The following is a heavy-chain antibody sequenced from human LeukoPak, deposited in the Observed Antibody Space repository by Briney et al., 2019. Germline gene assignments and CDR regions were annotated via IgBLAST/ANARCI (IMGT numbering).Heavy chain of an antibody. D-gene: IGHD3-22*01. J-gene: IGHJ3*02. CDR2: ISYDGSNK. CDR3: AKELYDSSGYFFEGAFDI. Sequence: GRSLRLSCAASGFTFSSYGMHWVRQAPGKGLEWVAVISYDGSNKYYADSVKGRFTISRDNSKNTLYLQMNSLRAEDTAVYYCAKELYDSSGYFFEGAFDIWGQGTMVTVSS. CDR1: GFTFSSYG. V-gene: IGHV3-30*18.